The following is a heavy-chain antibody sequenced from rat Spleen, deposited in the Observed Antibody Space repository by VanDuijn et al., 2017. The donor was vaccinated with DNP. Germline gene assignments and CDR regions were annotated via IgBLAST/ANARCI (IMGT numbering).Heavy chain of an antibody. J-gene: IGHJ2*01. V-gene: IGHV5-22*01. CDR2: IGSDGYAP. Sequence: EVQLVESGGGLVQPGRSLKLSCAASGFTFSDYYMAWVRQAPTKGLEWVAYIGSDGYAPYYGDSVKGRFTISRDNAKNTLYLQMSSLRSEDTATYYCATQAYSSYFDYWGQGVMVTVSS. D-gene: IGHD1-2*01. CDR3: ATQAYSSYFDY. CDR1: GFTFSDYY.